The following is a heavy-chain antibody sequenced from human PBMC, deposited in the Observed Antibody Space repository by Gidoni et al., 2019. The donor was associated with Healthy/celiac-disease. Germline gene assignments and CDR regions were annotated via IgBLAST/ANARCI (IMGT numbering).Heavy chain of an antibody. CDR2: ISYDGSNK. J-gene: IGHJ4*02. V-gene: IGHV3-30-3*01. CDR3: ARDSIREQWLVLYYFDY. CDR1: GFTFSSYA. D-gene: IGHD6-19*01. Sequence: QVQLVESGGGVVQPGRSLRLSCAASGFTFSSYAMHWVRQAPGKGLEWVAVISYDGSNKYYADSVKGRFTISRDNSKNTLYLQMNSLRAEDTAVYYCARDSIREQWLVLYYFDYWGQGTLVTVSS.